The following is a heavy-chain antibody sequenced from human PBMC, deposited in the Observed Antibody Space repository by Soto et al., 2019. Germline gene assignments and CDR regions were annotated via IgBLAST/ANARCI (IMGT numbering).Heavy chain of an antibody. CDR2: IYHSGST. V-gene: IGHV4-39*01. CDR1: GGSISSSSYS. D-gene: IGHD6-19*01. J-gene: IGHJ4*02. Sequence: PSETLSLTCSVSGGSISSSSYSWGWIRQPPGKGLEWIGSIYHSGSTFYNPSLKSRVTISVDTSKSQFSLKLSSVTAADTTVYYCARHQGSGWYDYFDYWSQGTLVTVSS. CDR3: ARHQGSGWYDYFDY.